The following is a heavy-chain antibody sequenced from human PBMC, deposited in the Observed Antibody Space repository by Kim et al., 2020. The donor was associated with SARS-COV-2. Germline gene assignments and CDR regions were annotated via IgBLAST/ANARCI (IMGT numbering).Heavy chain of an antibody. Sequence: NDKPSLKGRVYISVDSSKAQCSLKLSSVTAAETAVYYCARLISTSGGCFDYWGQGTLVTVSS. CDR3: ARLISTSGGCFDY. J-gene: IGHJ4*02. V-gene: IGHV4-59*08. D-gene: IGHD3-22*01.